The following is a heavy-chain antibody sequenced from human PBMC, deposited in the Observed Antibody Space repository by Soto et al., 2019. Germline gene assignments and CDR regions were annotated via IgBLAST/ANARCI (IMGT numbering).Heavy chain of an antibody. D-gene: IGHD3-10*01. CDR1: GGSISSYY. CDR3: ARDLGITMVRGVITESYYYYGMDV. CDR2: IYTSGSN. V-gene: IGHV4-4*07. Sequence: QVQLQKSGPGLVKPSETLSLTCTVSGGSISSYYWSWIRQPAGKGLEWIGRIYTSGSNNYNPSLKRRVIMSVGTYKIQFSLKLSSVTAADTAVYYCARDLGITMVRGVITESYYYYGMDVWGQGTTVTVSS. J-gene: IGHJ6*02.